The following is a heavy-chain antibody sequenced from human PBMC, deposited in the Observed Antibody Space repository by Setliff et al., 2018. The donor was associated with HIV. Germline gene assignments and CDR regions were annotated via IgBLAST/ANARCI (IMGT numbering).Heavy chain of an antibody. CDR2: TNNDGSIT. J-gene: IGHJ4*02. CDR3: VKWNYPNS. D-gene: IGHD1-7*01. V-gene: IGHV3-74*01. CDR1: GFTLSDHW. Sequence: LRLSCAASGFTLSDHWMHWVRQVPGKGLVWVSRTNNDGSITNYADFVKGRFTMSRDSAKNTLYLQMNSLSVEDTAVYYCVKWNYPNSWGQGTLVTVSS.